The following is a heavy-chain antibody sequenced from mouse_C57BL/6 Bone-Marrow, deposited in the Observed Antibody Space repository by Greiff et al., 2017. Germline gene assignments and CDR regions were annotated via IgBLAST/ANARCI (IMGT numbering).Heavy chain of an antibody. V-gene: IGHV1-64*01. CDR1: GYTFTSYW. Sequence: QVQLQQPGAELVKPGASVKLSCKASGYTFTSYWMHWVKQRPGQGLEWIGMIHPNSGSTNYNEKLKSKATLTVDKSSSTAYMQLSSLTSEDSAVYYCASPDHYYGSSYWYFDVWGTGTTVTVSS. CDR2: IHPNSGST. CDR3: ASPDHYYGSSYWYFDV. D-gene: IGHD1-1*01. J-gene: IGHJ1*03.